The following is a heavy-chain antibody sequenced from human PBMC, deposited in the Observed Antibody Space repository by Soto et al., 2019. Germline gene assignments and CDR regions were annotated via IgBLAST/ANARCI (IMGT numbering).Heavy chain of an antibody. CDR3: ARDPHEFWTSYWFDP. CDR2: ISAYDGKT. CDR1: SYTVNTSG. Sequence: ASVKVSCKTSSYTVNTSGINLVRQAPGQGLELMGWISAYDGKTTYAEKFQGRVTLNTDTSTSTAYMELRSLRSDDTAIYYCARDPHEFWTSYWFDPWGQGTPVTVSS. J-gene: IGHJ5*02. D-gene: IGHD3-3*01. V-gene: IGHV1-18*01.